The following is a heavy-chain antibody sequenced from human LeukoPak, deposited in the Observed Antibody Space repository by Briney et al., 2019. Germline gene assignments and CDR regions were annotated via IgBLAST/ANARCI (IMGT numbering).Heavy chain of an antibody. CDR1: GFTFSNAW. Sequence: PGGSLRLSCAASGFTFSNAWMSWVRQAPGEGLEWVGRIKSKTDGGTTDYAAPVKGRFTISRDDSKNTLYLQMNSLKTEDTAVYYCTTVWGYCSSTSCYSVDYWGQGTLVTVSS. CDR3: TTVWGYCSSTSCYSVDY. CDR2: IKSKTDGGTT. D-gene: IGHD2-2*01. J-gene: IGHJ4*02. V-gene: IGHV3-15*01.